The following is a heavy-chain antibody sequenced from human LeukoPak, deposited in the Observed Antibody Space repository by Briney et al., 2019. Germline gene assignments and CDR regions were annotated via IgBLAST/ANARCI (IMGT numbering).Heavy chain of an antibody. J-gene: IGHJ4*02. V-gene: IGHV3-23*01. CDR1: GFTFSSYA. CDR2: ISGSGGST. Sequence: GGSLRLSCAASGFTFSSYAMSWVRQAPGKGLEWVSAISGSGGSTYYADSVKGRFTISRDNSKNTLYLQTNSLRAEDTAVYYCAKPHSEYYYDSSGYPFDYWGQGTLVTVSS. D-gene: IGHD3-22*01. CDR3: AKPHSEYYYDSSGYPFDY.